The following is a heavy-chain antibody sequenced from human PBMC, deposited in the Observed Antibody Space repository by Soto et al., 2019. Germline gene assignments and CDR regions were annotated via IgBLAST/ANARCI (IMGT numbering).Heavy chain of an antibody. CDR3: AREYYYDSSGYYYPFDY. Sequence: QVQLVQSGAEVKKPGASVKVSCKASGYTFTSYGISWVRQAPGQGLEWMGWIRAYNGNTNYAQERQGRVTMTTDTSTSTAYMELRSLRSDDTAVYYCAREYYYDSSGYYYPFDYWGQGTLVTVSS. D-gene: IGHD3-22*01. V-gene: IGHV1-18*01. J-gene: IGHJ4*02. CDR1: GYTFTSYG. CDR2: IRAYNGNT.